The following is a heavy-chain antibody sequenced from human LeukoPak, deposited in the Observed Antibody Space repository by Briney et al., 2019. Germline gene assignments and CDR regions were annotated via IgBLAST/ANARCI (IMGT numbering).Heavy chain of an antibody. CDR3: ARGPSSDYDILTGFSFADAWFDP. V-gene: IGHV4-59*13. CDR2: ILERGSS. D-gene: IGHD3-9*01. Sequence: SETLSLTCTVSDGSIGSYSWNWIRQAPGKRLDGIGYILERGSSDYSPSLKSRATISVDTSRSQFPLKLTSVTAADTAMYYCARGPSSDYDILTGFSFADAWFDPWGQGTLVTVSS. J-gene: IGHJ5*02. CDR1: DGSIGSYS.